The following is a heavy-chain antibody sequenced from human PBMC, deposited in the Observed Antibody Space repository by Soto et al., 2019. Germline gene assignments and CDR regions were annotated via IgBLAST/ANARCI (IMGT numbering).Heavy chain of an antibody. J-gene: IGHJ4*02. V-gene: IGHV4-30-4*01. CDR2: IYHSGST. Sequence: PSETLSLTCTVSGGSISSGDYYWSWIRQPPGKGLEWIGEIYHSGSTIYNPSLQSRVTLSVDTSKSQFSLKLSSVTAADTAVYYCARRYGYSFDYWGQGTLVTAPQ. D-gene: IGHD1-1*01. CDR3: ARRYGYSFDY. CDR1: GGSISSGDYY.